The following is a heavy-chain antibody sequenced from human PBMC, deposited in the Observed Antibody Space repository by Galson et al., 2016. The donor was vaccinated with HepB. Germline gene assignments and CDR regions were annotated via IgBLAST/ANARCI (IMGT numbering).Heavy chain of an antibody. V-gene: IGHV3-9*01. CDR2: ISWNGRNI. CDR3: AKVCRDGNNLNDAYDV. Sequence: SLRLSCAASGFTFDDYAMHWVRQAPGKGLEWVSGISWNGRNIGYGDSVKGRFTISRDSAKNSLYLQMNSLRAEDTALYYCAKVCRDGNNLNDAYDVWGEGTMVTVSS. D-gene: IGHD1/OR15-1a*01. CDR1: GFTFDDYA. J-gene: IGHJ3*01.